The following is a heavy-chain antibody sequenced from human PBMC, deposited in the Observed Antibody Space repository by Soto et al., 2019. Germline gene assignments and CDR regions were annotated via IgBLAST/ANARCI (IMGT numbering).Heavy chain of an antibody. CDR1: GGTFRTYA. CDR3: AKGAVAGSPTSYYYYGMDV. Sequence: QVQLLQSGAEVKKPGSSVRVSCEASGGTFRTYAISWVRQAPGQGLEWMGEIIPIFGTVNYAQKFQGRVTIAADESKTPVYTDLRSLSSEDTAAYYCAKGAVAGSPTSYYYYGMDVWGQGTTVTVSS. D-gene: IGHD6-19*01. J-gene: IGHJ6*02. CDR2: IIPIFGTV. V-gene: IGHV1-69*12.